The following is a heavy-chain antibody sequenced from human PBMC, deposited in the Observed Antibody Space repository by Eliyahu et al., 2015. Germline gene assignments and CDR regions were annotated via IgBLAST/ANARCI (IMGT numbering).Heavy chain of an antibody. D-gene: IGHD4-17*01. J-gene: IGHJ3*02. CDR3: AKEEDYGASGALLNAFDI. Sequence: EVQLVESGGALVQPGRSLRLSCAASGFPFXDYAXHWVRQAPGKGLEWVSGISWNSGSIGYADSVKGRFTISRDNAKNSLYLEMYSLRVEDTALYYCAKEEDYGASGALLNAFDIWGQGTMVTVSS. CDR1: GFPFXDYA. CDR2: ISWNSGSI. V-gene: IGHV3-9*01.